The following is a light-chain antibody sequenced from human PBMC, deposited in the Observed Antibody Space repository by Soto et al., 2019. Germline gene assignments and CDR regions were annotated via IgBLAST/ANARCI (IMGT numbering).Light chain of an antibody. Sequence: DVQMTQSPSSLSASVGDRVTITCRASHSINSYLNWYQQKPGKAPKLLIYAASSLQSGVPSRFSGSGSGTDFTLTISSLQPEDFATYYCQQANSFSLTFGGGTKVDIK. CDR1: HSINSY. CDR3: QQANSFSLT. V-gene: IGKV1-39*01. J-gene: IGKJ4*01. CDR2: AAS.